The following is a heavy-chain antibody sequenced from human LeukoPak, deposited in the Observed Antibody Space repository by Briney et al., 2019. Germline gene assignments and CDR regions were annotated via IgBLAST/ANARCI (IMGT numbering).Heavy chain of an antibody. J-gene: IGHJ4*02. D-gene: IGHD5-18*01. CDR2: MYFGGSS. V-gene: IGHV4-59*01. Sequence: SETLSLTCTVSGGSISSYYWSWIRQPPGKGLEWIGYMYFGGSSNYNPSLKSRVTISVDTSKNQLSLNLNSVTAADTAVYYCTRASHGYSYGFAEYWGQGTLVTVSS. CDR1: GGSISSYY. CDR3: TRASHGYSYGFAEY.